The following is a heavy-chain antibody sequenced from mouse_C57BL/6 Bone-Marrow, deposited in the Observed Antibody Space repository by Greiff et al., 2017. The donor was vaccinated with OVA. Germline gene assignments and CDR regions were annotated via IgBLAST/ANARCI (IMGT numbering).Heavy chain of an antibody. V-gene: IGHV1-4*01. CDR2: INPSSGYT. CDR1: GYTFTSYT. J-gene: IGHJ4*01. CDR3: ARLLRGDAMDY. D-gene: IGHD1-1*01. Sequence: QVQLQQSGAELARPGASVKMSCKASGYTFTSYTMHWVKQRPGQGLEWIGYINPSSGYTKYNQKFKDKATLTADKSSSTAYMQLSSLTSEDSAVYYCARLLRGDAMDYWGQGTSVTVSS.